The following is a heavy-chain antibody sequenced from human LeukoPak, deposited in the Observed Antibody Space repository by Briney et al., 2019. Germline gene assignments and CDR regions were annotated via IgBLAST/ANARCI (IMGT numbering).Heavy chain of an antibody. CDR3: ATNFNCGS. J-gene: IGHJ5*02. CDR1: GFTFDDYA. CDR2: ITWNSDNI. V-gene: IGHV3-9*01. Sequence: GGSLRLSCAASGFTFDDYAMHWVRQAPGKGLEWVSGITWNSDNIEYVDSVKGRFTISRDNAKNSLYLHMNSLRGEDTAVYYCATNFNCGSWGQGILVAVSS. D-gene: IGHD2-21*01.